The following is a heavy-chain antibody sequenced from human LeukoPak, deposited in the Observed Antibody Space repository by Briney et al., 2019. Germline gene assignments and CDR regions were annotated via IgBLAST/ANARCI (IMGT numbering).Heavy chain of an antibody. J-gene: IGHJ5*02. Sequence: ASVKVSCKASGYTFRNYAITWVRQAPGQALERMGWITAYNGNTDYAQKFRGRVTMTTDTSTATAYMELTNLDSDDTAVYYCARDCSGGTCSSFWLDPWGQGTLVTVSS. CDR2: ITAYNGNT. CDR3: ARDCSGGTCSSFWLDP. CDR1: GYTFRNYA. D-gene: IGHD2-15*01. V-gene: IGHV1-18*01.